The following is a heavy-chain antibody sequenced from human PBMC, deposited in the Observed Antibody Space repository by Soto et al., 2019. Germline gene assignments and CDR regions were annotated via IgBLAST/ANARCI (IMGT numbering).Heavy chain of an antibody. J-gene: IGHJ5*02. V-gene: IGHV4-38-2*02. CDR1: GDSITSIYH. D-gene: IGHD3-22*01. CDR3: AREDRNYYDSSGSYH. CDR2: IYHSGTT. Sequence: PSETLSLTCAVSGDSITSIYHWAWIRQPPGRGLEWVASIYHSGTTYYNPSLKSRVTISVDTSKNQFSLKLNSVTAADTAVYYCAREDRNYYDSSGSYHWGQGTLVTVSS.